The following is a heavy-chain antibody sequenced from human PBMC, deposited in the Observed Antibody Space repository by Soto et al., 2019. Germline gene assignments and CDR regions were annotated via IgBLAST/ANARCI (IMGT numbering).Heavy chain of an antibody. CDR3: AKGGVSKEILLPFDY. V-gene: IGHV3-30*18. D-gene: IGHD3-10*01. CDR2: ISYDGSNK. J-gene: IGHJ4*02. Sequence: GGSLRLSCAASGFTFSSYGMHWVRQAPGKGLEWVAVISYDGSNKYYADSVKSRFTISRDNSKNTLYLQMNSLRAEDTAVYYCAKGGVSKEILLPFDYWGQGTLVTVSS. CDR1: GFTFSSYG.